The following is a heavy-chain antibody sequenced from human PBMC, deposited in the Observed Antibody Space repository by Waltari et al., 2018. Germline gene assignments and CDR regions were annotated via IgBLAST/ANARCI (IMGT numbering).Heavy chain of an antibody. J-gene: IGHJ4*02. Sequence: EVQLLESGGGLVQPGGSLRLSCTASGFTFSSFSMSWVRQAPGKGLGWVSSIGSSGANTYYANSVKGRFTVSRDNSKNTVYLQINSLRAEDTATYYCVKDHPDWPIDYWGQGTLVTVSS. D-gene: IGHD3-9*01. CDR2: IGSSGANT. CDR1: GFTFSSFS. CDR3: VKDHPDWPIDY. V-gene: IGHV3-23*01.